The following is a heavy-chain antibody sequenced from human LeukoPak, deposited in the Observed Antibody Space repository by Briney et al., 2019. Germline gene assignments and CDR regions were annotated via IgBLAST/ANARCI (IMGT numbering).Heavy chain of an antibody. Sequence: GGSLRLSCAASGFTFSSYAMSWVRQAPGKGLEWVSAISGSGGSTYYADSVKGRFTISRDNSKNTLYLQMNSLRAEDTAVYYCARDCGGDCVYYYYGMDVWGQGTTVTVS. CDR1: GFTFSSYA. V-gene: IGHV3-23*01. J-gene: IGHJ6*02. D-gene: IGHD2-21*02. CDR2: ISGSGGST. CDR3: ARDCGGDCVYYYYGMDV.